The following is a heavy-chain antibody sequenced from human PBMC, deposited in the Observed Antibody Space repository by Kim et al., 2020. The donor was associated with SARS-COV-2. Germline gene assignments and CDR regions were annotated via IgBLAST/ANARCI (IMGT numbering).Heavy chain of an antibody. CDR3: AKEAGRKYSSGWYRIGGVGNAFDI. CDR2: IYTSGST. J-gene: IGHJ3*02. CDR1: GGSISSYY. Sequence: SETLSLTCTVSGGSISSYYWSWIRQPAGKGLEWIGRIYTSGSTNYNPSLKSRVTMSVDTSKNQFSLKLSSVTAADTAVYYCAKEAGRKYSSGWYRIGGVGNAFDIWGQGTMVTVSS. D-gene: IGHD6-19*01. V-gene: IGHV4-4*07.